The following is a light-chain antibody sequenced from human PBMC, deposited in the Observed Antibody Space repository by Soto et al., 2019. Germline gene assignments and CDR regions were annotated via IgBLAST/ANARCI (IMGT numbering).Light chain of an antibody. CDR2: DVT. CDR1: SSDVGRYNY. J-gene: IGLJ1*01. V-gene: IGLV2-14*01. CDR3: SSYTTSSTYV. Sequence: QSALTQPASVSGSPGQSITISCTGTSSDVGRYNYVSGYQQHPGKAPKLLIYDVTNRPSGVSNRFSGSKSGNTASLTISGLQAEDEADFYCSSYTTSSTYVFGTGTKLTVL.